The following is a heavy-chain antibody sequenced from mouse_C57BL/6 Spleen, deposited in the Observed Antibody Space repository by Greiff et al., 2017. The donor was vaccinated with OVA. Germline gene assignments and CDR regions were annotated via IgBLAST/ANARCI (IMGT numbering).Heavy chain of an antibody. J-gene: IGHJ3*01. D-gene: IGHD2-4*01. V-gene: IGHV1-54*01. CDR3: ARSPSYYDYDGGFAY. Sequence: QVQLQQSGAELVRPGTSVKVSCKASGYAFTNYLIEWVKQRPGQGLEWIGVINPGSGGTNYNEKFKGKATLTADKSSSTAYMQLSSLTSEDSAVYFCARSPSYYDYDGGFAYWGQGTLVTVSA. CDR2: INPGSGGT. CDR1: GYAFTNYL.